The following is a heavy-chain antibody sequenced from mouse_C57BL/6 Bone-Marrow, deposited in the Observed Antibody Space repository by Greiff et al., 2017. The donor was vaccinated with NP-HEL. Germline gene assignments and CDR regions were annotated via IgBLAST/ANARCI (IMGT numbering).Heavy chain of an antibody. V-gene: IGHV3-6*01. CDR3: ASVETIGGFAY. D-gene: IGHD3-1*01. J-gene: IGHJ3*01. Sequence: EVQLQESGPGLVKPSQSLSLTCSVTGYSITSGYYWNWIRQFPGNKLEWMGYISYDGSNNYNPSLKNRISITRDTSKNQFFLKLNSVTTEDTATYYCASVETIGGFAYGRKGTLVTVSA. CDR1: GYSITSGYY. CDR2: ISYDGSN.